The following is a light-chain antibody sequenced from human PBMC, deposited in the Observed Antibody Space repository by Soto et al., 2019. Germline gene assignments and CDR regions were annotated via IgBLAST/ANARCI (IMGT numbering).Light chain of an antibody. Sequence: DIQVTHSPSTLSASVGDRVTITCRASQSISSWLAWYQQKPGKAPKLLIYDASSLESGVPSRFSGSGSGTEFTLTISSLQSEDFAVYYCQQYNNWPAITFGQGTRLEIK. CDR1: QSISSW. CDR2: DAS. J-gene: IGKJ5*01. CDR3: QQYNNWPAIT. V-gene: IGKV1-5*01.